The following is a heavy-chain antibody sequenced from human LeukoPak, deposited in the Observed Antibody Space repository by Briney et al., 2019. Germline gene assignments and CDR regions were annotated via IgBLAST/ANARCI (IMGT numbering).Heavy chain of an antibody. D-gene: IGHD2-15*01. V-gene: IGHV4-39*01. CDR3: ARPPVSGSPYFDY. Sequence: SETLSLTCTVSGGSISSSSYYWGWIRQPPGKGLEWIGSIYYSGSTYYNPSLKSRVTISVDTSKNQFSLKLSSVTAADTAVYYCARPPVSGSPYFDYWGQGTLVTVSS. CDR2: IYYSGST. CDR1: GGSISSSSYY. J-gene: IGHJ4*02.